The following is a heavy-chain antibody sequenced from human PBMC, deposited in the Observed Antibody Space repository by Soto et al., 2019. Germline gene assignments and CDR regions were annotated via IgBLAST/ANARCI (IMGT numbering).Heavy chain of an antibody. CDR1: GYTFTSYG. D-gene: IGHD3-22*01. CDR2: ISAYNGNT. V-gene: IGHV1-18*04. J-gene: IGHJ4*02. CDR3: ASCSYYYDSSGYYYGGPFDY. Sequence: ASVKVSCKASGYTFTSYGISWLRQAPGQGLEWMGWISAYNGNTNYAQKLQGRVTMTTDTSTSTAYMELRSLRSDDTAVYYCASCSYYYDSSGYYYGGPFDYWGQGTLVTSPQ.